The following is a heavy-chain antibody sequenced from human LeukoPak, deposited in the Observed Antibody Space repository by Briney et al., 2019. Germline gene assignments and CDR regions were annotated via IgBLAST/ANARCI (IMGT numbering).Heavy chain of an antibody. J-gene: IGHJ6*03. D-gene: IGHD6-13*01. Sequence: PSETLSLTCTVSGGSISSYYWSWIRQPAGKGLEWIGRIYTSGSTNYNPSLKSRVTMSVDTSKNQFSLKLSSVTAADTAVYYCARDRQQLVPWYYYYMDVCGKGTTVTVSS. V-gene: IGHV4-4*07. CDR2: IYTSGST. CDR1: GGSISSYY. CDR3: ARDRQQLVPWYYYYMDV.